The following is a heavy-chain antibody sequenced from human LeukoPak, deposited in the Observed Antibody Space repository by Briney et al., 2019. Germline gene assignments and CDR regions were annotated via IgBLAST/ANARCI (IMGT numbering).Heavy chain of an antibody. V-gene: IGHV1-46*01. J-gene: IGHJ5*02. D-gene: IGHD2-21*01. CDR1: GSTFTWYL. CDR3: ARPAYCDGTNCGYWLDP. Sequence: ASVKVSCKTYGSTFTWYLIHWVRQAPGQGLEWVGTINPRGPITSYAERFQGRVTLTEDTSTNTFYMELSSLTSDDTAVYFCARPAYCDGTNCGYWLDPWGPGTPVTVSS. CDR2: INPRGPIT.